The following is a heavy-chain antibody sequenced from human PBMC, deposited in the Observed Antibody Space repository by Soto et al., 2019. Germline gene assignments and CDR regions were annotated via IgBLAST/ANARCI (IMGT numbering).Heavy chain of an antibody. Sequence: SETLSLTCTVSGGSISSYYWSWIRQPPGKGLEWIGYIYYSGTTNYNPSLKSRVTISIDTSKNQFSLKLSSVTAADTAVYYCARLPAAGGMIFDYWGQGTLVTVSS. CDR2: IYYSGTT. J-gene: IGHJ4*02. V-gene: IGHV4-59*08. D-gene: IGHD6-13*01. CDR3: ARLPAAGGMIFDY. CDR1: GGSISSYY.